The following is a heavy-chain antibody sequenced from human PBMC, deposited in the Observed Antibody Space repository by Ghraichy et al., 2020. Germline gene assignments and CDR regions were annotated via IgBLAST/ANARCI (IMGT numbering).Heavy chain of an antibody. D-gene: IGHD6-19*01. CDR2: ISSSSSTI. J-gene: IGHJ6*04. V-gene: IGHV3-48*02. CDR1: GFTFRTHS. CDR3: ARDNVAVARRMDV. Sequence: LSLTCVASGFTFRTHSMNWVRQAPGKGLEWVSYISSSSSTIYYADSVKGRFTISRDNAKNSLYLRMNSLRDEDTAVYYCARDNVAVARRMDVWGKGTTVTVSS.